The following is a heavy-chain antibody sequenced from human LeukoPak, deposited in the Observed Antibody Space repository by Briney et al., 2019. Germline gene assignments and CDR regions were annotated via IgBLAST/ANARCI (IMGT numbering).Heavy chain of an antibody. V-gene: IGHV3-23*01. CDR3: AKGIGGQIAAANR. J-gene: IGHJ4*02. CDR2: ISGSGDST. CDR1: GFTFSNYA. Sequence: GGSLRLSCAASGFTFSNYAMNWVRQAPGKGLEWVSSISGSGDSTYYADSVKGRFTISRDNSKNTLYLQTHSLRAEDTAVYYCAKGIGGQIAAANRWGQGILVTVSS. D-gene: IGHD6-13*01.